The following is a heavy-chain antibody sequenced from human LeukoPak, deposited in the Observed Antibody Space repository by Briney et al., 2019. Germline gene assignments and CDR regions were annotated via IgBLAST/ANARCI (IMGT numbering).Heavy chain of an antibody. CDR3: AKGSLDIVATIDYFDY. V-gene: IGHV3-23*01. Sequence: GGSLRLSCAASGFTFSIYAMSWVRQAPGEGLGWVSAISGSGGSTYYADSVKGRFTISRDNSKNTLYLQMNSLRAEDTAVYYCAKGSLDIVATIDYFDYWGQGTLVTVSS. CDR1: GFTFSIYA. D-gene: IGHD5-12*01. CDR2: ISGSGGST. J-gene: IGHJ4*02.